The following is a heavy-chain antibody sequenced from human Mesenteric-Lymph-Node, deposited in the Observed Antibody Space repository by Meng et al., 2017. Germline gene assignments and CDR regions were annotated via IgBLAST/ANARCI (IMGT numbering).Heavy chain of an antibody. CDR2: ITPFFGTT. CDR3: ARVSTVSNYAVDF. CDR1: GYTFSDYY. D-gene: IGHD1-26*01. Sequence: QGQLVQSGAEVKTPGASVRVSCKASGYTFSDYYIQWMRQAPGQGLEWMGGITPFFGTTNYAQRFQGRVTITADESTATAYMEVPSLRSEDTAVYYCARVSTVSNYAVDFWGQGTLVTVSS. J-gene: IGHJ4*03. V-gene: IGHV1-69*13.